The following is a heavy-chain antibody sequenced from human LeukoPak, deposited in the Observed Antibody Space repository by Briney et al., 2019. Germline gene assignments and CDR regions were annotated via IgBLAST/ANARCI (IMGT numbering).Heavy chain of an antibody. Sequence: SETLSLTCTVSGGSISSYYWSWIRQPPGKGLERIGYIYYSGSTNYNPSLKSRVTISVDTSKNQFSLKLSSVTAADTAVYYCARHYDSSGYWVYFDYWGQGTLVTVSS. CDR1: GGSISSYY. J-gene: IGHJ4*02. V-gene: IGHV4-59*01. CDR3: ARHYDSSGYWVYFDY. CDR2: IYYSGST. D-gene: IGHD3-22*01.